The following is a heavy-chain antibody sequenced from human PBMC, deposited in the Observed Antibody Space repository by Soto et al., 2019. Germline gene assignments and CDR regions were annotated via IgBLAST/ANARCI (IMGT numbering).Heavy chain of an antibody. J-gene: IGHJ3*02. CDR3: AREPRYCRGGSCSITVDAYDI. V-gene: IGHV3-66*01. CDR1: GFIISDTY. Sequence: EMQLVESGGGLVQRGGSLRLSCTASGFIISDTYVNWVRQAPGKGLEWVSVISNRGDTHYADSVRGRFSLSRDISDNTLHLQMNNLRVEDTAVYYCAREPRYCRGGSCSITVDAYDIWGQGTMVTVSS. CDR2: ISNRGDT. D-gene: IGHD2-15*01.